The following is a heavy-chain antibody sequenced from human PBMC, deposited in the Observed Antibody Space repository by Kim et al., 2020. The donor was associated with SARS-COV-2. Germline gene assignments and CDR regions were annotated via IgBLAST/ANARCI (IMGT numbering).Heavy chain of an antibody. D-gene: IGHD3-16*02. CDR2: MNPNSGNT. V-gene: IGHV1-8*01. J-gene: IGHJ5*02. Sequence: ASVKVSCKASGYTFTSYDINWVRQATGQGLEWMGWMNPNSGNTGYAQKFQGRVTMTRNTSISTAYMELSSLRSEDTAVYYCARGYIMITFGGVIVDPYNWFDPWGQGTLVTVSS. CDR1: GYTFTSYD. CDR3: ARGYIMITFGGVIVDPYNWFDP.